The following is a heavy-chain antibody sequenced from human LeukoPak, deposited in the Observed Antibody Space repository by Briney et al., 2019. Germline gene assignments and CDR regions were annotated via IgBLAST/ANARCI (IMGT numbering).Heavy chain of an antibody. CDR1: GGSISSGGYY. CDR3: VSGKQQRGAFDI. D-gene: IGHD6-13*01. Sequence: PSETLSLTCTVSGGSISSGGYYWSWIRQHPGKGLEWIGYIYYSGSTYYNPSLKGRVTISVDTSKNQFSLKLSSVTAVDTAVYYCVSGKQQRGAFDIWGQGTMVTVSS. V-gene: IGHV4-31*03. CDR2: IYYSGST. J-gene: IGHJ3*02.